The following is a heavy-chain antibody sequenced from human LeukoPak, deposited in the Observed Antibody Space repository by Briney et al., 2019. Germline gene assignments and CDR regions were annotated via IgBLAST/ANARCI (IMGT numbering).Heavy chain of an antibody. CDR2: ISYDGSNK. J-gene: IGHJ6*02. D-gene: IGHD2-8*01. CDR3: ARDMMTSLLSSYYYGMDV. CDR1: GFTFSSYA. Sequence: GGSLRLSCAASGFTFSSYAMHWVRQAPGKGLEWVAVISYDGSNKYYADSVKGRFTISRDNSKNTLYLQMNSLRAEDTAVYYCARDMMTSLLSSYYYGMDVWGQGTTVTVSS. V-gene: IGHV3-30-3*01.